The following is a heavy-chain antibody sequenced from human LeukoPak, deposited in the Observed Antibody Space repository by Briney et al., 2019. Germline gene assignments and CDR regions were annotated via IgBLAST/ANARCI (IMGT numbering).Heavy chain of an antibody. Sequence: SETLSLTCTVSGGSISSSSYYWGWIRQPPGKGLEWIGSIYYSGSTYYNPSLKSRVTISVDTSRNQFSLKLSSATAADTAVYYCARESLVGATHAFDIWGQGTMVTVSS. D-gene: IGHD1-26*01. CDR1: GGSISSSSYY. CDR3: ARESLVGATHAFDI. J-gene: IGHJ3*02. CDR2: IYYSGST. V-gene: IGHV4-39*07.